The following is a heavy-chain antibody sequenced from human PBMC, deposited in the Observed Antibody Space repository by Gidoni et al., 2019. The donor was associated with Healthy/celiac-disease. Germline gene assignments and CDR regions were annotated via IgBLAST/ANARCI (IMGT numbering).Heavy chain of an antibody. CDR3: ARDAYDFWSGYLGETSDY. J-gene: IGHJ4*02. V-gene: IGHV3-48*02. D-gene: IGHD3-3*01. Sequence: EVQLVESGGGLVQPGGSLRRSCAASGFTFSSYSMNWVRQAPGKGLEWVSYISSSSSTIYYADSVKCRFTISRDNAKNSLYLQMTSLRDEDTAVYYCARDAYDFWSGYLGETSDYWGQGTLVTVSS. CDR1: GFTFSSYS. CDR2: ISSSSSTI.